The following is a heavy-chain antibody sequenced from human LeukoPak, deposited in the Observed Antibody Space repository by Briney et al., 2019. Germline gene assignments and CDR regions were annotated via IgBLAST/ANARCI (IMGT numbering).Heavy chain of an antibody. V-gene: IGHV3-11*04. CDR3: ATSESQTKFDY. J-gene: IGHJ4*02. CDR2: ISSSGSTI. Sequence: GGSLRLSCAASGFTFSDYYMSWIRQAPGKGLEWVSYISSSGSTIYYADSVKGRFTISRDNAKNSLYLQMNSLRAEDTAVYYCATSESQTKFDYWAQGTLVTVSS. CDR1: GFTFSDYY. D-gene: IGHD1/OR15-1a*01.